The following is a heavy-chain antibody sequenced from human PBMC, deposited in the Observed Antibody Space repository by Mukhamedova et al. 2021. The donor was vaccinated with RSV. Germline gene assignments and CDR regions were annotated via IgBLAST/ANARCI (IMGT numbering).Heavy chain of an antibody. CDR3: AREERRGYCSGGSCYSRGSAFDI. D-gene: IGHD2-15*01. J-gene: IGHJ3*02. V-gene: IGHV4-34*01. Sequence: IRQPPGKGLAWIGEINHSGSTNYNPSLKSRVTISVDTSKNQFSLTLISVTAADTAVYYCAREERRGYCSGGSCYSRGSAFDIWG. CDR2: INHSGST.